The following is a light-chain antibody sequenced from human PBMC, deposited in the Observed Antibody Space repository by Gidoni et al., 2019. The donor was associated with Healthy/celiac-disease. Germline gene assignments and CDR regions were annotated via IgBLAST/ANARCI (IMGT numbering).Light chain of an antibody. CDR3: QQYNSYQYA. V-gene: IGKV1-5*01. J-gene: IGKJ2*01. CDR2: DAS. CDR1: QSISSW. Sequence: DIQMTQSPSTLSASVGERVTITCRASQSISSWLAWYQQKPGKAPKLLIYDASSLESGVPSRFSVSGSGTEFTFTISSLQPDDFATYYCQQYNSYQYAFGQGTKLEIK.